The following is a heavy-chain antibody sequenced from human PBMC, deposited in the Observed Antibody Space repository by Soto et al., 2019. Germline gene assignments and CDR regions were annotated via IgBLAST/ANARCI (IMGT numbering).Heavy chain of an antibody. Sequence: GGSLRLSCEASGFTFNNYAITWVRQAPGKGLEWVSVISGSGGTTYYADSVKGRFTISRDNSKNTLYLQMNSLRAEDTALYFCGRDQWHLGKYYGLXVWGHGTTVTVSS. J-gene: IGHJ6*02. CDR1: GFTFNNYA. CDR2: ISGSGGTT. V-gene: IGHV3-23*01. D-gene: IGHD6-19*01. CDR3: GRDQWHLGKYYGLXV.